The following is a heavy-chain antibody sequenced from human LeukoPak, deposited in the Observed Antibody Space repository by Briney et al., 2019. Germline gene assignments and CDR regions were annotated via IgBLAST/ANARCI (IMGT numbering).Heavy chain of an antibody. J-gene: IGHJ4*02. CDR2: IKQDGSEK. D-gene: IGHD5-18*01. V-gene: IGHV3-7*01. CDR3: ARDFSRRIQLWLGYNWNSFDY. Sequence: QTGGSLRLSCAASGFTFSSYWMSWVRQAPGKGLEWVANIKQDGSEKYYVDPVKGRFTISRDNAKNSLYLQMNSLRAEDTAVYYCARDFSRRIQLWLGYNWNSFDYWGQGTLVTVSS. CDR1: GFTFSSYW.